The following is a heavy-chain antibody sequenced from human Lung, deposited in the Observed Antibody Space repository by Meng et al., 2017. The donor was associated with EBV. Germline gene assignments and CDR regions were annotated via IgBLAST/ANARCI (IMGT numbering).Heavy chain of an antibody. J-gene: IGHJ4*02. CDR1: GGSISSGGHY. V-gene: IGHV4-31*03. Sequence: VQLQVAGPGLVKPSQTLSLICTVSGGSISSGGHYWSWIRQHPEKGLEWIGYIYYSGSTYYKPSLKSRLTISVDTSKNQLSLRLSSVTAADTAVYYCARGLWYYDRGGYFDNWGRGTLVTVSS. CDR3: ARGLWYYDRGGYFDN. CDR2: IYYSGST. D-gene: IGHD3-22*01.